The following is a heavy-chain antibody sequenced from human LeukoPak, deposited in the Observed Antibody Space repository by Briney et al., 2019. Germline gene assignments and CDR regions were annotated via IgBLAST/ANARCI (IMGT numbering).Heavy chain of an antibody. J-gene: IGHJ4*02. Sequence: KPGGSLRLSCTASGLTFSLAWMSWIRQAPGKGLEWVGRINNEGTADYAAPLKDRFTIFRDHSKDMVYLQMNSLTTEDTAIYYCAHISNIPDRLASWGQGTLVTISS. V-gene: IGHV3-15*01. CDR1: GLTFSLAW. CDR3: AHISNIPDRLAS. D-gene: IGHD2-21*01. CDR2: INNEGTA.